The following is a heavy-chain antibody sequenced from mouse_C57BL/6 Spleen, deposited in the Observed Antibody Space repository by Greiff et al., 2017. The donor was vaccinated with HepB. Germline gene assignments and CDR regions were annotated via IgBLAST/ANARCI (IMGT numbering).Heavy chain of an antibody. Sequence: VQLKESGPELVKPGASVKIPCKASGYTFTDYNMDWVKQSHGKSLEWIGDINPNNGGTIYNQKFKGKATLTVDKSSSTAYMELRSLTSEDTAVYYCARDSSGFDYWGQGTTLTVSS. V-gene: IGHV1-18*01. D-gene: IGHD3-2*02. CDR1: GYTFTDYN. CDR3: ARDSSGFDY. CDR2: INPNNGGT. J-gene: IGHJ2*01.